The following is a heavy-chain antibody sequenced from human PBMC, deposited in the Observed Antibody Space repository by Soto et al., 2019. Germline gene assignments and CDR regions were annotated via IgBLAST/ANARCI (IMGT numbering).Heavy chain of an antibody. CDR3: ARDMDIVATGYYFYYGMDV. CDR2: INAGNGNT. CDR1: GYTFTSYA. V-gene: IGHV1-3*01. Sequence: ASVKVSCKASGYTFTSYAMHWVRQAPGQRLEWMGWINAGNGNTKYSQKFQGRVTITRDTSASTAYMELSSLRSEDTAVYYCARDMDIVATGYYFYYGMDVWGQGTTVTVSS. J-gene: IGHJ6*02. D-gene: IGHD5-12*01.